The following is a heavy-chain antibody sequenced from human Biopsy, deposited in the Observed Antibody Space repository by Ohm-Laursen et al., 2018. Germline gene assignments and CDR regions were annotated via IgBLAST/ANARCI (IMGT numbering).Heavy chain of an antibody. V-gene: IGHV3-23*01. CDR1: RFTFSDNA. D-gene: IGHD3-3*01. CDR2: IRVSGVST. CDR3: AKDSPASLGVVIPGFDAFDI. J-gene: IGHJ3*02. Sequence: SLRLSCTASRFTFSDNAMSWVRQAPGKGLEWVSAIRVSGVSTYYTDSVKGRFTISRDNSKNTLYLQMNSLRAEDTAVYYCAKDSPASLGVVIPGFDAFDIWGQGTMVTVSS.